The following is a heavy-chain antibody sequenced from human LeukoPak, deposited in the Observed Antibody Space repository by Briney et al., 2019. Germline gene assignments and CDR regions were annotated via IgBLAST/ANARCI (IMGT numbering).Heavy chain of an antibody. CDR3: ARERVVSDYNWFDP. CDR2: VNRVGYT. CDR1: GASFSGYS. V-gene: IGHV4-34*01. J-gene: IGHJ5*02. Sequence: SETLSLTCAVQGASFSGYSWSWIRQPPGKGLEWMGEVNRVGYTIYNPSLKSRVSISIDTSTTQFSLRLTSVTVADTAVYFCARERVVSDYNWFDPWGQGTLVTVSS. D-gene: IGHD6-25*01.